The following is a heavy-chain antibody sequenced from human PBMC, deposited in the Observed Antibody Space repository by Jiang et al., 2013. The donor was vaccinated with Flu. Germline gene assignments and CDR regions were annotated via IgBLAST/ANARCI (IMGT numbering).Heavy chain of an antibody. CDR3: AKDGKEVVISTVDY. CDR1: GFTFSSYG. J-gene: IGHJ4*02. V-gene: IGHV3-30*18. CDR2: ISYDGSNK. Sequence: VQLVESGGGVVQPGRSLRLSCAASGFTFSSYGMHWVRQAPGKGLEWVAVISYDGSNKYYADSVKGRFTISRDNSKNTLYLQMNSLEAEDTAVYYCAKDGKEVVISTVDYWGQGTLVTVSS. D-gene: IGHD3-22*01.